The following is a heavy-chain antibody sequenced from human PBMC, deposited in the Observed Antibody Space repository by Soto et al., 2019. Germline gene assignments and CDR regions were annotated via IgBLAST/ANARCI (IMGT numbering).Heavy chain of an antibody. V-gene: IGHV3-23*01. CDR2: VGGSGDST. D-gene: IGHD2-15*01. CDR3: AKSPLGYCSGGSCYPPHYFDY. Sequence: EVQLLDSGGGLVQPGGSLRLSCAASGFTFSNYAMSWVRQAPGKGLEWVSGVGGSGDSTYYADSVKGRFTISRDNSKATLYRQMNSLRAEDTAVYYCAKSPLGYCSGGSCYPPHYFDYWGQGTLVTVSS. CDR1: GFTFSNYA. J-gene: IGHJ4*02.